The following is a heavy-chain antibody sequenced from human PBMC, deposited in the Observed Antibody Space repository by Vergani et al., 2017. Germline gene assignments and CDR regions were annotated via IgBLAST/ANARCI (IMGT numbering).Heavy chain of an antibody. CDR3: ARAVVPAARYYYYYMDV. Sequence: QLQLQESGPGLVKPSETLSLTCTVSGGSISSYYWSWIRQPPGKGLEWIGYIDYSGSTNYNPSLKSRVTISVDTTKNQFSLKLSSVTAADTAVYYCARAVVPAARYYYYYMDVWGKGTTVTVSS. J-gene: IGHJ6*03. CDR2: IDYSGST. V-gene: IGHV4-59*01. CDR1: GGSISSYY. D-gene: IGHD2-2*01.